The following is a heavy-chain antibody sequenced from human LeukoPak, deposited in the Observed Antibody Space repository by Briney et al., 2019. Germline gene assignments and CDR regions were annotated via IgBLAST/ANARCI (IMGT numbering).Heavy chain of an antibody. CDR2: IYTSGST. CDR3: ARLGAAAGPWNWFDP. Sequence: PSETLSLTCTVSGGSISSYYWSWIRQPPGKGLEWIGYIYTSGSTNYNPSHKSRVTISVDTSKNQFSLKLSSVTAADTAVYYCARLGAAAGPWNWFDPWGQGTLVTVSS. J-gene: IGHJ5*02. D-gene: IGHD6-13*01. CDR1: GGSISSYY. V-gene: IGHV4-4*09.